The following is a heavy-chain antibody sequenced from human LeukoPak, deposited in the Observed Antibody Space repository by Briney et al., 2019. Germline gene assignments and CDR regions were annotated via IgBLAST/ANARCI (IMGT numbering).Heavy chain of an antibody. CDR1: GGSISSYY. D-gene: IGHD3-10*01. CDR2: IYYSGST. Sequence: SETLSLTCTVSGGSISSYYWSWIRQPPGKGLEWIGYIYYSGSTNYNPSLKSRVTISVDTSKNQFSLKLSSVTAADTAVYYCARDFPLGAGGYWGQGTLVTVSS. J-gene: IGHJ4*02. CDR3: ARDFPLGAGGY. V-gene: IGHV4-59*01.